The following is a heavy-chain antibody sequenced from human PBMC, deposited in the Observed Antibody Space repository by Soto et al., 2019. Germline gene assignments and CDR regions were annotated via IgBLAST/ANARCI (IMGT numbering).Heavy chain of an antibody. D-gene: IGHD2-15*01. Sequence: SETLSLTCTVSGGSISSYYWSWIRQPPGKGLEWIGYIYYSGSTNYNPSLKSRVTISVDTSKNQFSLKLSSVTAADTAVYYCARQISGDIVVVVADNWFDPWGQGTLVTVSS. V-gene: IGHV4-59*08. CDR2: IYYSGST. CDR3: ARQISGDIVVVVADNWFDP. CDR1: GGSISSYY. J-gene: IGHJ5*02.